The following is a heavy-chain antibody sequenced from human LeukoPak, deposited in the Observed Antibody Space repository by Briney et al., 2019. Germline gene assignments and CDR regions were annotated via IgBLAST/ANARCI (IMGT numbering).Heavy chain of an antibody. Sequence: ASVNVSCKASGYTFTSYAMHWVRHARGQRLGWMGWINAGNGNTKYSQRFQRRVTITRDTSASTAYMELSSLRSEYTAVYYCAREVISAFDICGQGTMVSVSS. CDR1: GYTFTSYA. D-gene: IGHD2-21*01. CDR2: INAGNGNT. V-gene: IGHV1-3*01. J-gene: IGHJ3*02. CDR3: AREVISAFDI.